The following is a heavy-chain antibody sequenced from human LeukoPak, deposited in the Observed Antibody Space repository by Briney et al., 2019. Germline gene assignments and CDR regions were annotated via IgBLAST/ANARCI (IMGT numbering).Heavy chain of an antibody. D-gene: IGHD2-15*01. Sequence: PGRSLRLSCAASGVTFSSFAMHWVRQAPGKGLEWVAVISYHGRDTYYADSVKGRFTISRDNSKNTLYLQLNSQGAEDTAVYYCAAQPCSVGRCYLDYWGQGTLVTVSS. CDR1: GVTFSSFA. V-gene: IGHV3-30*04. CDR2: ISYHGRDT. CDR3: AAQPCSVGRCYLDY. J-gene: IGHJ4*02.